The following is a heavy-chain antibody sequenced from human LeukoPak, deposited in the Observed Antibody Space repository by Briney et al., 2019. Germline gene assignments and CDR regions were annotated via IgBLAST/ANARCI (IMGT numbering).Heavy chain of an antibody. CDR3: AAGSGGSGSYYNVDYYGMDV. CDR2: IVVGSGNT. Sequence: SVKVSCKASGFTFTSSAVQWVRQARGQRLEWIGWIVVGSGNTNYAQRFQERVTITRGMSTSTAYMELSSLRSEDTAVYYCAAGSGGSGSYYNVDYYGMDVWGQGTTVTVSS. CDR1: GFTFTSSA. D-gene: IGHD3-10*01. J-gene: IGHJ6*02. V-gene: IGHV1-58*01.